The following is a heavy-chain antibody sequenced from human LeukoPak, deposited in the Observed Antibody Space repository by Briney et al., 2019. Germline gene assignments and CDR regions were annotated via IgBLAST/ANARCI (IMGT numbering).Heavy chain of an antibody. D-gene: IGHD6-13*01. CDR3: ARGPPRGIAAAGHGYYYYYGMDV. CDR1: GFTFSSYW. V-gene: IGHV3-74*01. J-gene: IGHJ6*02. CDR2: INSDGSST. Sequence: GGSLRLSCAASGFTFSSYWMHWVRQAPGKGLVWVSRINSDGSSTSYADSVKSRFTISRDNSKNTLYLQMNSLRAEDTAVYYCARGPPRGIAAAGHGYYYYYGMDVWGQGTTVTVSS.